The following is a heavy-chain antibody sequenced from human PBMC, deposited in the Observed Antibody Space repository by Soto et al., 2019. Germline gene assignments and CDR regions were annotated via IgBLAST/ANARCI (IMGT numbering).Heavy chain of an antibody. D-gene: IGHD3-16*01. J-gene: IGHJ4*02. Sequence: EVQLLESGGGLVQPGGSLRLSCAASGFTFSSYAMSWVRQAPGKGLEWVSAISGSGGSTYYADSVKGRFTISRDNSKNTLYLQMTSLRAEDTAVYYWAKGGWGSWTGGYWGQGTLVTVSS. V-gene: IGHV3-23*01. CDR3: AKGGWGSWTGGY. CDR1: GFTFSSYA. CDR2: ISGSGGST.